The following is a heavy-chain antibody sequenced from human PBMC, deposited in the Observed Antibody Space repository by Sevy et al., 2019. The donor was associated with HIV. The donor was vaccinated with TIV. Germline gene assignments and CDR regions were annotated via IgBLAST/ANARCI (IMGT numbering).Heavy chain of an antibody. J-gene: IGHJ6*01. CDR2: IYPGDSYS. V-gene: IGHV5-51*01. CDR1: GYSFTNYW. D-gene: IGHD2-21*02. Sequence: GESLKISCKASGYSFTNYWIAWVRQMPGKGLEWVGIIYPGDSYSSYIPSFQGQVTISGDKSISTAYLQWSSLQASDSAMYYCARVTDNVSDLWGQGTTVTVSS. CDR3: ARVTDNVSDL.